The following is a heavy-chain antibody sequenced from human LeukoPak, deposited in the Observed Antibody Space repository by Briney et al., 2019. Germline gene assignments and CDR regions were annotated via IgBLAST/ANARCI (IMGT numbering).Heavy chain of an antibody. V-gene: IGHV1-18*01. J-gene: IGHJ3*02. Sequence: ASVKVSCKASGYTFTSYDINWVRQATGQGLEWMGWISAYNGNTNYAQKLQGRVTMTTDTSTSTAYMELRSLRSDDTAVYYCASNGAVAGTSDDAFDIWGQGTMVTVSS. CDR2: ISAYNGNT. CDR3: ASNGAVAGTSDDAFDI. CDR1: GYTFTSYD. D-gene: IGHD6-19*01.